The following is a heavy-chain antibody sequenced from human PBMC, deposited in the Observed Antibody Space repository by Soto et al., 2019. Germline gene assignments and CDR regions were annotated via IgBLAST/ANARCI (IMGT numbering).Heavy chain of an antibody. V-gene: IGHV3-74*01. Sequence: GVLRLSCAASGYTFSSYWMHWVRQVPGKGLLWVSRSDEYGTTINYADSVKGRFTISRDNARNTLYLEMNSLRAEDTALYYCTRDIGGKGAYWGPGTLVTVSS. D-gene: IGHD3-10*01. CDR2: SDEYGTTI. CDR3: TRDIGGKGAY. J-gene: IGHJ4*02. CDR1: GYTFSSYW.